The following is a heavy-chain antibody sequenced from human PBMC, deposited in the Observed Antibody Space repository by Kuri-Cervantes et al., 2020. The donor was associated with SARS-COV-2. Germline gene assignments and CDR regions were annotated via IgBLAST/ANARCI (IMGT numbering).Heavy chain of an antibody. J-gene: IGHJ4*02. CDR3: ARGYDSSSYSLDY. V-gene: IGHV3-74*01. D-gene: IGHD3-22*01. CDR1: GFTFSSYW. Sequence: GESLKISCAASGFTFSSYWMHWVRQAPGKGLVWVSRINNDGSSTSYADSVKGRFTISRDNAKNTPYLQMNSLRAEDTAVYYCARGYDSSSYSLDYWGQGTLVTVSS. CDR2: INNDGSST.